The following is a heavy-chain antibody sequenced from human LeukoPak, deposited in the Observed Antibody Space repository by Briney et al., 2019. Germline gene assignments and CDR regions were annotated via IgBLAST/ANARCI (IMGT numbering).Heavy chain of an antibody. J-gene: IGHJ4*02. Sequence: ASVKVSCKASGYTFTSYYMHWVRQAPGQGLEWMGLINPSGGSTSYAQKFQGRFTISRDNAKNSLYLQMNSLRAEDTAVYYCAREGRLSSGYRVGYWGQGTLVTVSS. CDR1: GYTFTSYY. CDR2: INPSGGST. CDR3: AREGRLSSGYRVGY. V-gene: IGHV1-46*01. D-gene: IGHD6-19*01.